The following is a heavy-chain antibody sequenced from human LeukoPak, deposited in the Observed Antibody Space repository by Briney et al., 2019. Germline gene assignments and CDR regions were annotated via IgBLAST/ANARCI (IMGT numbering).Heavy chain of an antibody. D-gene: IGHD3-16*01. J-gene: IGHJ3*02. Sequence: SETLSLTCTVSGGSISSYYWSWIRQPPGKGLEWIGYIYYSGSTNYNPSLKSRVTISVDTSKNQFSLKLSSVTAADTTVYYCARDTWGDRARAFEIWGQGTMVTVSS. CDR1: GGSISSYY. CDR3: ARDTWGDRARAFEI. CDR2: IYYSGST. V-gene: IGHV4-59*01.